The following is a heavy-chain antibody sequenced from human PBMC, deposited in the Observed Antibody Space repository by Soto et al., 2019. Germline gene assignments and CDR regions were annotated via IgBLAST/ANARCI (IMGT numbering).Heavy chain of an antibody. V-gene: IGHV1-3*01. Sequence: QVQLVQSGAEVKKPGASVKVSCKASGYTFTDYALHWVRQAPGQRLEWMGWINAGNGNTKCSQKFQGRVTITRDTSASTAYMELSSLKAEDTAVYYCAGGDYDDIHDDWGQGTLVTVSS. J-gene: IGHJ4*02. CDR2: INAGNGNT. CDR3: AGGDYDDIHDD. CDR1: GYTFTDYA. D-gene: IGHD3-22*01.